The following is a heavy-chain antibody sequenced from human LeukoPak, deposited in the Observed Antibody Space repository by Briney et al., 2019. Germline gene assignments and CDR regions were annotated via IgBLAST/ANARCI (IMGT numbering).Heavy chain of an antibody. Sequence: SETLSLTCTVSGYSISSGYYWGWTRQPPGKGLEWIGSIYHSGSTYYNPSLKSRVTISVDTSKNQFSLKLSSVTAADTAVYYCARGAYDFWSGSYYDAFDIWGQGTMVTVSS. CDR3: ARGAYDFWSGSYYDAFDI. D-gene: IGHD3-3*01. V-gene: IGHV4-38-2*02. CDR1: GYSISSGYY. J-gene: IGHJ3*02. CDR2: IYHSGST.